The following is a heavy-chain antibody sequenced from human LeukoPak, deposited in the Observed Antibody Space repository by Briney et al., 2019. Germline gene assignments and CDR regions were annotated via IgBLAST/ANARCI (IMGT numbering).Heavy chain of an antibody. V-gene: IGHV2-70*11. CDR3: ARTAHIAAAGIYYFDY. CDR2: IDWDDDK. Sequence: SGPALVKPTQTLTLTCTFSGFSLSTSGMCVSWIRQPPGKALEWLARIDWDDDKYYSTSLKTRLTISKDTSKNQVVLTMTNMDPVDTATYYCARTAHIAAAGIYYFDYWGQGTLVTVSS. D-gene: IGHD6-13*01. J-gene: IGHJ4*02. CDR1: GFSLSTSGMC.